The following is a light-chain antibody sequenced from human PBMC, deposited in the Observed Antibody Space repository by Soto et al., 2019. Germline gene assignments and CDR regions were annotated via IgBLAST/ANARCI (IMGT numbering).Light chain of an antibody. CDR2: GVS. V-gene: IGKV3-20*01. CDR3: QVYGPSPPIT. Sequence: EIVLTQSPGTQSLSPGERATLSCRASQSVISRQLAWYQHKPGQAPRLLIYGVSTRATGIPDRFTGSGSGTDFTLTISRLEPEDFAVFYCQVYGPSPPITFGQGTRLEIK. CDR1: QSVISRQ. J-gene: IGKJ5*01.